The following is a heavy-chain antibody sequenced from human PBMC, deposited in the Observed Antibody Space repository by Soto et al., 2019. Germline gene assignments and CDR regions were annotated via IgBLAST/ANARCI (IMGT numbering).Heavy chain of an antibody. V-gene: IGHV3-23*01. CDR1: GFTFSSYA. CDR3: AKQPSNYYDSSGYYSFDY. J-gene: IGHJ4*02. D-gene: IGHD3-22*01. Sequence: GVSLRLSCAASGFTFSSYAMSWVRQAPGKGLEWVSAISGSGGSTYYADSVKGRFTISRDNSKNTLYLQMNSLRAEDTAVYYCAKQPSNYYDSSGYYSFDYWGQGTLVTVSS. CDR2: ISGSGGST.